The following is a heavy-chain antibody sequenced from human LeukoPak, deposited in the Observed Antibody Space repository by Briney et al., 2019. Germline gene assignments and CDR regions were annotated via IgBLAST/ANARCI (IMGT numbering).Heavy chain of an antibody. CDR2: VYYSGST. CDR1: GGSISSGSYY. CDR3: ARDGGHGSGKDYYYYGMDV. D-gene: IGHD3-10*01. Sequence: PSQTLSLTCTVSGGSISSGSYYWGWIRQPPGKGLDWIGIVYYSGSTYYNPSLKSRVTISVDTSKNQFSLRLNSMTAAGTAVYYCARDGGHGSGKDYYYYGMDVWGQGTTVTVSS. J-gene: IGHJ6*02. V-gene: IGHV4-39*07.